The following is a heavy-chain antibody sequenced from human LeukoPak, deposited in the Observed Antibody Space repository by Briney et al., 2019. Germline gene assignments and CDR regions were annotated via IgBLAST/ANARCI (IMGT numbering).Heavy chain of an antibody. V-gene: IGHV4-38-2*01. J-gene: IGHJ4*02. CDR1: GYSISSGYF. CDR3: ATNYGSGSYYILVY. Sequence: KTSETLSLTCALAGYSISSGYFWGWIRQPPGKGLEWIGSIYHSGSTYYNPSLKSRVTISLNTSKNQFSLKLSSVTAADSAVYYCATNYGSGSYYILVYWGQGTLVTVSS. D-gene: IGHD3-10*01. CDR2: IYHSGST.